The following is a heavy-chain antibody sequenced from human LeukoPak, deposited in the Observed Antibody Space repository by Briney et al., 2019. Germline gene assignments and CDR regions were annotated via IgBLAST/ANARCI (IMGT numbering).Heavy chain of an antibody. CDR1: GGSISSYY. Sequence: SETLSLTCTVSGGSISSYYWSWIRQPPGKGLEWIGYIYYSGSTNYNPSLKSRVTISVDTSKNQFSLKLSSVTAADTAVYYCARLGANWGHYYYYGMDVWGQGTTVTVSS. CDR2: IYYSGST. V-gene: IGHV4-59*08. CDR3: ARLGANWGHYYYYGMDV. D-gene: IGHD7-27*01. J-gene: IGHJ6*02.